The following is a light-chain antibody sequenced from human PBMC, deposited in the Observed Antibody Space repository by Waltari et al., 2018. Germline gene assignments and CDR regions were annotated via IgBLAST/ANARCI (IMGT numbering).Light chain of an antibody. V-gene: IGLV2-14*01. J-gene: IGLJ3*02. CDR2: DVT. Sequence: QSALTPPASVSGSPGPSITIPCPGSSRDVGSYNYFSWYQQFPDRSPKLIIYDVTNRPSGVSNRFSGSKSANTASLTISGLQPEDEAEYYCASYNPGSTLVFGGGTKLTVL. CDR3: ASYNPGSTLV. CDR1: SRDVGSYNY.